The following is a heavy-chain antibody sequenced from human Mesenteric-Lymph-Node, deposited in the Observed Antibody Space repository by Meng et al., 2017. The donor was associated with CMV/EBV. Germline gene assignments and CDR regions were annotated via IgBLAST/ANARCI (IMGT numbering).Heavy chain of an antibody. CDR3: AKDAGTATGLSALDI. CDR1: GFSFSSYA. D-gene: IGHD6-13*01. V-gene: IGHV3-23*01. Sequence: GGSLRLSCVASGFSFSSYAMDWVRRAPGKGLEWVSAISTSGDSVYYADSVKGRFIVSRDNSKNTMYLQMSSPRAEDTAVYYCAKDAGTATGLSALDIWGQGAVVTVSS. J-gene: IGHJ3*02. CDR2: ISTSGDSV.